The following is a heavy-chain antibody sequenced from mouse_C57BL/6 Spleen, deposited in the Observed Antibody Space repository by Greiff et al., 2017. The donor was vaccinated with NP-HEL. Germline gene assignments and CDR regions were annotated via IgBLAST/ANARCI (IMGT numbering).Heavy chain of an antibody. V-gene: IGHV1-50*01. CDR1: GYTFTSYW. CDR3: ARHGNYVHWYFDV. Sequence: VQLQQPGAELVKPGASVKLSCKASGYTFTSYWMQWVKQRPGQGLEWIGEIDPSDSYTNYNQKFKGKATLTVDTSSSTAYMQLSSLTSEDSAVYYCARHGNYVHWYFDVWGTGTTVTVSA. CDR2: IDPSDSYT. J-gene: IGHJ1*03. D-gene: IGHD2-1*01.